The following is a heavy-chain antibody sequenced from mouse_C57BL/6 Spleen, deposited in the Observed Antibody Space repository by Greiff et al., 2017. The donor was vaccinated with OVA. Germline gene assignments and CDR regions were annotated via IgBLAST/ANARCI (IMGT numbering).Heavy chain of an antibody. J-gene: IGHJ2*01. CDR1: GYTFTSYW. Sequence: QVQLQQPGAELVRPGSSVKLSCKASGYTFTSYWMDWVKQRPGQGLEWIGNIYPSDSETHYTQKFKDKATLTVDKSSSTAYMQLSSLTSEDSAVYYCARSVTTCFDYWGQGTTLTVSS. CDR3: ARSVTTCFDY. D-gene: IGHD2-2*01. V-gene: IGHV1-61*01. CDR2: IYPSDSET.